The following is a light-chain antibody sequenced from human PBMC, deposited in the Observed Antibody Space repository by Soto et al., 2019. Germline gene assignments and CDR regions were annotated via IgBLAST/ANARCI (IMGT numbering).Light chain of an antibody. CDR2: AS. CDR3: QTYNSALWT. CDR1: QGISNW. V-gene: IGKV1-27*01. J-gene: IGKJ1*01. Sequence: DIQMTQSPSSLSASIGDRVIITCRASQGISNWLAWYQQKAEKVPKLLIYASTLQSGVPSRFSGSGSGTDFTLTISSLQPEDVATYFCQTYNSALWTFGQGTKVEIK.